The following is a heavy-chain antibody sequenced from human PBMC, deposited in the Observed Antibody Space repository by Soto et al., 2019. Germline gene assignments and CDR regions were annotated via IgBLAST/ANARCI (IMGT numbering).Heavy chain of an antibody. CDR2: IYYSGST. D-gene: IGHD5-12*01. J-gene: IGHJ6*02. V-gene: IGHV4-31*03. Sequence: SETLSLTCTVSGGSXSSGGYYWSWIRQHPGKGLEWIGYIYYSGSTYYNPSLKSRVTISVDTSKNQFSLKLSSVTAADTAVYYCARDLGRGSDDPYYYYGMDVWGQGTTVTVSS. CDR1: GGSXSSGGYY. CDR3: ARDLGRGSDDPYYYYGMDV.